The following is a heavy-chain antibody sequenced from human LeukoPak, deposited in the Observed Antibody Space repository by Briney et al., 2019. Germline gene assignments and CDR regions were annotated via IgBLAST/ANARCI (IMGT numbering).Heavy chain of an antibody. J-gene: IGHJ4*01. CDR2: IHHSGNT. Sequence: SETLSLTCTVSGYSISSGYYWGWIRQSPGKRLEWIGTIHHSGNTYYKPSLKSRVTISVDKSRNQFSLKLTSVTAADTAVYYCARKARGAYGSVNGYFDYWGQGTLVTVSS. D-gene: IGHD3-10*01. CDR3: ARKARGAYGSVNGYFDY. CDR1: GYSISSGYY. V-gene: IGHV4-38-2*02.